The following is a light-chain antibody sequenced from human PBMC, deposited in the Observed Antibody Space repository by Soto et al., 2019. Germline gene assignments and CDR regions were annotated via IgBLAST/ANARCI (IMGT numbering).Light chain of an antibody. CDR1: QSVSSN. V-gene: IGKV3-15*01. J-gene: IGKJ1*01. Sequence: ILITQSPATLSVSPGERATLSCRASQSVSSNLAWYQHKPGQAPRLLMYGASTRANGIPARFSGSGSGTEFTLTISSLQSEDFASYYCQQYNNWPPITFGQGTKVDIK. CDR3: QQYNNWPPIT. CDR2: GAS.